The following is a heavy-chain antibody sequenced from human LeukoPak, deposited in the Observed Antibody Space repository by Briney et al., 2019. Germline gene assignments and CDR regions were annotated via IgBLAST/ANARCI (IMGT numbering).Heavy chain of an antibody. J-gene: IGHJ4*02. CDR1: GGSFSGYY. Sequence: SETLSLTCAVYGGSFSGYYWSWIRQPPGKGLEWIGEINHSGSTNYNPSLKSRVTISVDTSKNQFSLKLSSVTAADTAVYYCASNFNYYDSSGYRYWGQGTLVTVSS. CDR3: ASNFNYYDSSGYRY. D-gene: IGHD3-22*01. CDR2: INHSGST. V-gene: IGHV4-34*01.